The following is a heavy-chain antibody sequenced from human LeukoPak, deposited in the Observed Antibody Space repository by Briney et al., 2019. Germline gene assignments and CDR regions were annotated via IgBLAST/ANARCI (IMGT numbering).Heavy chain of an antibody. CDR1: GGSISSYY. CDR3: ARHTHYYDSSGYTYYFDY. D-gene: IGHD3-22*01. Sequence: SETLSLTCTVSGGSISSYYWSWIRQPAGKGLEWIGRIYTSGSTNYNPSLKSRVTISVDTSKNQFSLKLSSVTAADTAVYYCARHTHYYDSSGYTYYFDYWGQGTLVTVSS. J-gene: IGHJ4*02. V-gene: IGHV4-4*07. CDR2: IYTSGST.